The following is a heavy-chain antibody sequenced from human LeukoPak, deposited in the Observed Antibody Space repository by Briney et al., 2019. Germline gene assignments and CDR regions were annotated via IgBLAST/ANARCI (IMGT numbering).Heavy chain of an antibody. D-gene: IGHD4-17*01. J-gene: IGHJ4*02. CDR1: GYTFTSYG. Sequence: GASVKVSCKSSGYTFTSYGISWVRQAPGQGLEWMGWISAYNGNTNYAQNLQGRVTLTTDTSTSTAYMELRSLRSDDTAVYYCARQGYGVTFQGAADYWGQGTLVTVSS. CDR2: ISAYNGNT. CDR3: ARQGYGVTFQGAADY. V-gene: IGHV1-18*01.